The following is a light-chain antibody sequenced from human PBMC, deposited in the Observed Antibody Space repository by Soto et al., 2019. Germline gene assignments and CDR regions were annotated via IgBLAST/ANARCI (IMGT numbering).Light chain of an antibody. Sequence: EIVLTQSPATLSFSPRERATLSCRASQSVSSYLAWYQQKPGQAPRLLIYDASNRASGIPARFSGSGSGTDFPLTISSLEPEDFAVYCCQQRSNWPTFGQGTRVEI. CDR2: DAS. J-gene: IGKJ1*01. CDR3: QQRSNWPT. V-gene: IGKV3-11*01. CDR1: QSVSSY.